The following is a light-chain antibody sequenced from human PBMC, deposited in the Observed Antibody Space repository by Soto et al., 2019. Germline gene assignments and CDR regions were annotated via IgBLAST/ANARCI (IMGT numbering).Light chain of an antibody. CDR1: QTVNNNY. V-gene: IGKV3-20*01. J-gene: IGKJ3*01. Sequence: EIVLTQSPGTLSLSPGERATLSCRASQTVNNNYLTWYQQTPGQAPRLLIYGASSMATGIPDKFSGSGSGTDFTLTISRLEPEDFAVYYCQQYGTSPFTFGPGTKVDIK. CDR3: QQYGTSPFT. CDR2: GAS.